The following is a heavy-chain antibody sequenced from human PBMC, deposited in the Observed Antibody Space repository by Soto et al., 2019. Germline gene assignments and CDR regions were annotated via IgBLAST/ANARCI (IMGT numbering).Heavy chain of an antibody. V-gene: IGHV4-30-4*01. CDR3: ATMGTPVTGLYYFDY. Sequence: QVQLQESGPGLVKPSQTLSLTCTVSGGSISSGNYYWSRIRQPPGKGLEWIGFISYSGTTHYSASLRSRVSISVDTCKNQFSLDLSSVTAVDTAVYYCATMGTPVTGLYYFDYWGQGTLVTVSS. CDR2: ISYSGTT. CDR1: GGSISSGNYY. J-gene: IGHJ4*02. D-gene: IGHD4-17*01.